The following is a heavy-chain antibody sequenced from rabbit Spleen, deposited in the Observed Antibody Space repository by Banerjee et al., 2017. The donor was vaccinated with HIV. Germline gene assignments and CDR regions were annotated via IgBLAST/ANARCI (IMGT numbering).Heavy chain of an antibody. CDR2: IDAGSSGFT. D-gene: IGHD3-1*01. CDR1: GFSFSISSY. J-gene: IGHJ4*01. Sequence: QSLEESGGDLVKPGASLTLTCTASGFSFSISSYMCWVRQAPGKGLEWIACIDAGSSGFTYFATWAKGRFTISKASSTTVTLQMTRLTAADTATYFCVRDTWHFNLWGPGTLVTVS. V-gene: IGHV1S40*01. CDR3: VRDTWHFNL.